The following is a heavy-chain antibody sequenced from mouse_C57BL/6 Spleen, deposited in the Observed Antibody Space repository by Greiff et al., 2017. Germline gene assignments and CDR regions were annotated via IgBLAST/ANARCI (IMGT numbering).Heavy chain of an antibody. Sequence: QVQLQQPGAELVKPGASVKMSCKASGYTFTSYWITWVKQRPGQGLEWIGDIYPGSGSTNYNEKFKSKATLTVDTSSSTAYMQLSSLTSGDSAVYYCARKIYGSSPAWFAYWGQGTLVTVSA. CDR3: ARKIYGSSPAWFAY. CDR1: GYTFTSYW. D-gene: IGHD1-1*01. CDR2: IYPGSGST. J-gene: IGHJ3*01. V-gene: IGHV1-55*01.